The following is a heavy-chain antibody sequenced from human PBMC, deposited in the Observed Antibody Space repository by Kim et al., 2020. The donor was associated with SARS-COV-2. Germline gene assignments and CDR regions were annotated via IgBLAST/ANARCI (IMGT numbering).Heavy chain of an antibody. Sequence: PSLKSRVTISVDTSKNQFSLKLSSVTAADTAVYYCARGGITIFGVVTLDYWGQGTLVTVSS. V-gene: IGHV4-61*02. D-gene: IGHD3-3*01. J-gene: IGHJ4*02. CDR3: ARGGITIFGVVTLDY.